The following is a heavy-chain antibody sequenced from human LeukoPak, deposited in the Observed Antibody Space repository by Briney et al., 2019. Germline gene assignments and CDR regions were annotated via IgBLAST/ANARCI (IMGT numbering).Heavy chain of an antibody. CDR3: ARDLGSPPDYGMDV. Sequence: GGSLRLSCAASGFTVSSNYMSWVRQAPGKGLEWVSVIYSGGSTYYADSVKGRFTISRDNSKNTLYLQMNSLRAEDTAVYYCARDLGSPPDYGMDVWGQGTTVTVSS. V-gene: IGHV3-66*01. CDR1: GFTVSSNY. J-gene: IGHJ6*02. CDR2: IYSGGST. D-gene: IGHD3-10*01.